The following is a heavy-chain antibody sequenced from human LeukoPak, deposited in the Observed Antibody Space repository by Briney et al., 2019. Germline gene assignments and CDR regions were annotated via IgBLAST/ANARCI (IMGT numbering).Heavy chain of an antibody. V-gene: IGHV4-34*01. D-gene: IGHD6-19*01. Sequence: SETLSLTCAVYGGSFSGYYWSWIRQPPGKGLEWIGEINHSGSTNYDPSLKSRVTISVDTSKNQFSLKLSSVTAADTAVYYCARNLADKNWFDPWGQGTLVTVSS. CDR2: INHSGST. J-gene: IGHJ5*02. CDR3: ARNLADKNWFDP. CDR1: GGSFSGYY.